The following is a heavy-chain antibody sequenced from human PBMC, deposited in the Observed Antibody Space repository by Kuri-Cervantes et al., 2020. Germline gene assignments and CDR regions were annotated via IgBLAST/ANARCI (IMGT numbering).Heavy chain of an antibody. CDR1: GGSISSYY. J-gene: IGHJ4*02. CDR2: IYYSGST. D-gene: IGHD2-8*01. CDR3: ARPKKNGLDKGTIVY. V-gene: IGHV4-59*05. Sequence: SETLSLTCTVSGGSISSYYWSWIRQPPGKGLEWIGSIYYSGSTYYNPSLKSRVTISVDTSKNQFSLKLSSVTAADTAVYYCARPKKNGLDKGTIVYWGQGTRVTVSS.